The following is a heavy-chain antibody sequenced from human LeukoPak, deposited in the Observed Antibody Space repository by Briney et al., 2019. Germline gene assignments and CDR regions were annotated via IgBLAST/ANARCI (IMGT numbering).Heavy chain of an antibody. D-gene: IGHD2-15*01. CDR1: GYTFTSFD. J-gene: IGHJ4*02. Sequence: GASVKVSCKTSGYTFTSFDITWVRQAAGQGLEWMGWMNPNSGNTGYAQKFQGRVIMTRDTSLGTAYMELSSLRSEDTAVYYCATSGPSGGDFDYWGQGTLVTVSS. CDR2: MNPNSGNT. CDR3: ATSGPSGGDFDY. V-gene: IGHV1-8*01.